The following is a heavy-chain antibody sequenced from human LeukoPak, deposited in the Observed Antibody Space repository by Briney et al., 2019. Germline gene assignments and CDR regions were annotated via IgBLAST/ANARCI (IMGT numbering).Heavy chain of an antibody. CDR1: GGSITSSC. CDR3: ARGRYSAGDNWFDP. D-gene: IGHD3-9*01. Sequence: PSETLSLTCTVSGGSITSSCWSWIRQSPGKGLGWIGYIHYTGSTNYNPSLKSRVTMLIDTSKNQFSLKLSSVTAADTAVYYCARGRYSAGDNWFDPWGQGTLVTVSS. J-gene: IGHJ5*02. CDR2: IHYTGST. V-gene: IGHV4-59*01.